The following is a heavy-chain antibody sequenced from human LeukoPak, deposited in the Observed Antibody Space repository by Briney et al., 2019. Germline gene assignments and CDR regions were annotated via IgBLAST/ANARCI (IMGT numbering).Heavy chain of an antibody. CDR3: AKYYGDYYYYYYMDV. CDR2: ISSTRTSI. Sequence: GGSLRLSCAASGFTFSSYSMDWVRQAPGKGLEWVSYISSTRTSISYADSVKGRFTISRDNSNNTLYLQMNSLRAEDTAVYYCAKYYGDYYYYYYMDVWGKGTTVTVSS. CDR1: GFTFSSYS. D-gene: IGHD4-17*01. J-gene: IGHJ6*03. V-gene: IGHV3-48*01.